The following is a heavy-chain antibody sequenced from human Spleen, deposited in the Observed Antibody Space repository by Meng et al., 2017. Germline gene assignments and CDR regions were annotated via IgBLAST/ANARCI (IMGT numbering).Heavy chain of an antibody. CDR1: GGSISIGGYY. Sequence: QLRLECPGPGLVKPFQTLSPTCMVSGGSISIGGYYWGWIRQHPGKGLEWIGYIYYSGSTYYNPSLKSRVTISVDTSKNQFSLKLSSVTAADTAVYYCARQDTAMVKYYFDYWGQGTLVTVSS. CDR2: IYYSGST. J-gene: IGHJ4*02. D-gene: IGHD5-18*01. V-gene: IGHV4-31*02. CDR3: ARQDTAMVKYYFDY.